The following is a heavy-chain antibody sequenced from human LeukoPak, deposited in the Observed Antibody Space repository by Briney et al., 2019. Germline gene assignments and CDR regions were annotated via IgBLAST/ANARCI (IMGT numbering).Heavy chain of an antibody. CDR3: ARVFREVVTSNRYDP. Sequence: SETLSLICTVSGGPITGHHWTWIRQSPGKGLEWIGFVYDNGNTNYNSSLQSRVTMSVDTSTNHLSLKMTSVTAADTAIYYCARVFREVVTSNRYDPWDQGTLVTVSS. J-gene: IGHJ5*02. CDR1: GGPITGHH. CDR2: VYDNGNT. D-gene: IGHD2-21*02. V-gene: IGHV4-59*11.